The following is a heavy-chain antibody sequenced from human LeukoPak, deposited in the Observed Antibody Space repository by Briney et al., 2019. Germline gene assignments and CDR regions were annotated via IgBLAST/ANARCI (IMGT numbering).Heavy chain of an antibody. CDR3: ARVPQMGPGDDAFDI. CDR2: IWYDGSNK. CDR1: GFTFSSYG. Sequence: QPGGSLRLSCAASGFTFSSYGMHWVRQAPGKGLEWVAVIWYDGSNKYYADSVKGRFTISRDNSKNTLYLQMNSLRAEDTAVYYCARVPQMGPGDDAFDIWGQGTMVTVSS. V-gene: IGHV3-33*01. D-gene: IGHD2-21*02. J-gene: IGHJ3*02.